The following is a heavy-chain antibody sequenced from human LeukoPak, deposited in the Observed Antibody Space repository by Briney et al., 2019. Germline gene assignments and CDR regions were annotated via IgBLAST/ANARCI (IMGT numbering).Heavy chain of an antibody. CDR2: IIPIFGTA. Sequence: SVKVSCKASGYTFTSYGISWVRQAPGQGLEWMGGIIPIFGTANYAQKFQDRVTIIADESTSTAYMELSSLRSEDTAVYYCAREARRRYCSSSSCYWGWLDPWGQGTLVTVSS. D-gene: IGHD2-2*01. CDR1: GYTFTSYG. CDR3: AREARRRYCSSSSCYWGWLDP. J-gene: IGHJ5*02. V-gene: IGHV1-69*13.